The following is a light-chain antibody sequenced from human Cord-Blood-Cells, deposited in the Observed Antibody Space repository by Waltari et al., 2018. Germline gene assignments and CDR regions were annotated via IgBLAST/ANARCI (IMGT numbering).Light chain of an antibody. V-gene: IGLV2-8*01. CDR2: EVS. Sequence: QSALTQPPSASGSPGQSVTISCTGTSSDVGGYNYVSWYHQHPGKAPKLIIYEVSKRPSGVPDRVSGSKSGNTASLTVSGLQAEDEADYYCSSYAGSNNLVFGGGTKLTVL. J-gene: IGLJ2*01. CDR3: SSYAGSNNLV. CDR1: SSDVGGYNY.